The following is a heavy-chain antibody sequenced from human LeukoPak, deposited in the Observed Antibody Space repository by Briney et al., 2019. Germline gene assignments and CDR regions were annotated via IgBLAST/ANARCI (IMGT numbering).Heavy chain of an antibody. CDR1: GLTFSNYE. Sequence: GGSLRLSCAASGLTFSNYEMNWVRQAPGKGLEWVSSISSSSSYIYYADSVKGRFTISRDNAKKSLYLQMNSLGAEDTAVYYCARVSDFWSGYGFDFWGQGILVTVSS. CDR3: ARVSDFWSGYGFDF. J-gene: IGHJ4*02. D-gene: IGHD3-3*01. CDR2: ISSSSSYI. V-gene: IGHV3-21*01.